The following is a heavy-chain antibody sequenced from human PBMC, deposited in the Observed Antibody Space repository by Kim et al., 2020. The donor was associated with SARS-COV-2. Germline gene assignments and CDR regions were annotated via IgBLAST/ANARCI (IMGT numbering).Heavy chain of an antibody. D-gene: IGHD6-19*01. V-gene: IGHV4-34*01. CDR1: GGSFSGYY. Sequence: SETLSLTCAVYGGSFSGYYWSWIRQPPGKGLEWIGEINHSGSTNYNPSLKSRVTISVDTSKNQFSLKLSSVTAADTAVYYCARGLRLSGWYRRVYGMDVWGQGTTVTVSS. CDR2: INHSGST. CDR3: ARGLRLSGWYRRVYGMDV. J-gene: IGHJ6*02.